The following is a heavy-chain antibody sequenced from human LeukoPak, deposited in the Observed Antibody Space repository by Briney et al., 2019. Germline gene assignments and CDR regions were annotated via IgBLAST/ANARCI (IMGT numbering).Heavy chain of an antibody. CDR3: ARDGEKDSGYWASWFDP. V-gene: IGHV4-4*07. J-gene: IGHJ5*02. Sequence: SETLSLTCTVSGGSISSYYWSWIRQPAGKGLEWIGRIYTSGSTNYNPSLKSRVTMSVDTSKNQFSLKLSSVTAADTAVYYCARDGEKDSGYWASWFDPWGQGTLVTVSS. CDR2: IYTSGST. D-gene: IGHD5-12*01. CDR1: GGSISSYY.